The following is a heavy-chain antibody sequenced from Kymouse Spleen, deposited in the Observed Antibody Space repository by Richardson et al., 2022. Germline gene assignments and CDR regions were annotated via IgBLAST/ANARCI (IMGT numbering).Heavy chain of an antibody. V-gene: IGHV3-33*01. CDR1: GFTFSSYG. D-gene: IGHD1-26*01. Sequence: QVQLVESGGGVVQPGRSLRLSCAASGFTFSSYGMHWVRQAPGKGLEWVAVIWYDGSNKYYADSVKGRFTISRDNSKNTLYLQMNSLRAEDTAVYYCAGYSGSYNYWGQGTLVTVSS. J-gene: IGHJ4*02. CDR2: IWYDGSNK. CDR3: AGYSGSYNY.